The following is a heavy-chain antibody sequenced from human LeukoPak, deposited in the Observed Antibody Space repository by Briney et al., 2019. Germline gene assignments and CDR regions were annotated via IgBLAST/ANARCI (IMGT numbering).Heavy chain of an antibody. V-gene: IGHV1-18*01. J-gene: IGHJ4*02. CDR3: ARAHPEYYDSSGYNPLDF. D-gene: IGHD3-22*01. Sequence: ASVKVSCTASGYRLSYYGISWVRQAPGQGLEWMGWINAYTGNTNYAQKLQGRVTMTTDTSTSTAYMELRSLRSDDTAVYYCARAHPEYYDSSGYNPLDFWGQGTLVTVSS. CDR2: INAYTGNT. CDR1: GYRLSYYG.